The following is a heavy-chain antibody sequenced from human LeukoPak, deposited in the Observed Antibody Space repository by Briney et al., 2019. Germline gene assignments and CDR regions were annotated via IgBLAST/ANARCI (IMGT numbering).Heavy chain of an antibody. CDR2: ISAYNGNT. Sequence: ASVKVSCKASGYTFTSYGITWVRQAPGQGLEWMGWISAYNGNTMYAQKLQGRVTVTTDTSTSTAYMDLRSLRSDDTAVYYCARGSRDCSSTSCYAGIHYWGQGTLVTVSS. CDR3: ARGSRDCSSTSCYAGIHY. CDR1: GYTFTSYG. D-gene: IGHD2-2*01. V-gene: IGHV1-18*01. J-gene: IGHJ4*02.